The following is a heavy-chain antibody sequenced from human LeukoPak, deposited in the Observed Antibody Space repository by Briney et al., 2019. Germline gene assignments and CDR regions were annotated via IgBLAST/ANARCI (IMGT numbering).Heavy chain of an antibody. CDR1: GGSISSSSYY. V-gene: IGHV4-39*01. CDR3: ASTGYSYAVNEIHAFDI. CDR2: IYYSGST. Sequence: SETLSLTCTVSGGSISSSSYYWGWIRQPPGKGLEWIGSIYYSGSTYYNPSLKSRVTISVDTSKNQFSLKLSSVTAADTAVYYCASTGYSYAVNEIHAFDIWGQGTMVTVSS. D-gene: IGHD5-18*01. J-gene: IGHJ3*02.